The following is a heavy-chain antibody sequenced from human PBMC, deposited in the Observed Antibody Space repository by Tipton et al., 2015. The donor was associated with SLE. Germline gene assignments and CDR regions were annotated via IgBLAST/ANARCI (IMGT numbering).Heavy chain of an antibody. D-gene: IGHD4-11*01. CDR3: ARDHSNPVWYSYGMDV. J-gene: IGHJ6*02. V-gene: IGHV1-18*01. CDR1: GYTFTSYG. CDR2: ISAYNGNT. Sequence: QSGAEVKKPGASVKVSCKASGYTFTSYGISWVRQAPGQGLEWMGWISAYNGNTNYAQKLQGRVTMTTDTSTSTAHMELRSLRSDDTAVYYCARDHSNPVWYSYGMDVWGQGTTVTVSS.